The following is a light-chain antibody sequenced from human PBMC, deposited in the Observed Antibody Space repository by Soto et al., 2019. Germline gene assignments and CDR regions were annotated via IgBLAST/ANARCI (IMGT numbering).Light chain of an antibody. V-gene: IGKV1-39*01. Sequence: DIQMTQSPSSLSASVGDRVTITCRASQRISAYLNWYQQKPGEAPKLLIFDVSVLESGVTSRFSGSGSETDFTLSITSLQPDDFATYYCLQTYSPPLTFGPGITVDFK. CDR1: QRISAY. J-gene: IGKJ3*01. CDR2: DVS. CDR3: LQTYSPPLT.